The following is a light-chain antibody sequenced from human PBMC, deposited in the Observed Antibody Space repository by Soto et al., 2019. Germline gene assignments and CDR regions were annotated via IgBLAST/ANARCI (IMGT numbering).Light chain of an antibody. CDR1: QGISNF. J-gene: IGKJ5*01. Sequence: DIEMTQSPSSLSACVGDRVTITCRASQGISNFLAWYQQKPGKVPKVLISAASTLQSGVPSRFSGSGSGTDFTLTITSLQPEDVATYYCQKYSSVITFGQGTRLEIK. V-gene: IGKV1-27*01. CDR3: QKYSSVIT. CDR2: AAS.